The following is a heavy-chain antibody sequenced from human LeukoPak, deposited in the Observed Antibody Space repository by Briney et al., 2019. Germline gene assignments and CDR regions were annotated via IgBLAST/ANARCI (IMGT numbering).Heavy chain of an antibody. Sequence: GGSLRLSCAASGFTFSNYWMHWVRQAPGKGLVWVSHINSDGGSTNYADSVRGRFTISRDNAKNTLYLQMNSLRAEDTAVYYCARDLRTTNWFDPWGQGTLVTVSS. CDR3: ARDLRTTNWFDP. V-gene: IGHV3-74*01. D-gene: IGHD4-17*01. J-gene: IGHJ5*02. CDR2: INSDGGST. CDR1: GFTFSNYW.